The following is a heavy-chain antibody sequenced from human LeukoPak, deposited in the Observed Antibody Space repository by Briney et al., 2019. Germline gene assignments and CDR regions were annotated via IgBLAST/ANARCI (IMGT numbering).Heavy chain of an antibody. CDR1: GGSIHSY. D-gene: IGHD2-2*01. J-gene: IGHJ3*02. CDR3: ARDLQVPAANDAFDI. Sequence: SETLSLTCTVSGGSIHSYWSWIRQPAGKGLEWIGRISGSGTITYNPALQSRLTISIDTSKNQFSLKLMSVTAADTAVYYCARDLQVPAANDAFDIWGQGTMVTVSS. V-gene: IGHV4-4*07. CDR2: ISGSGTI.